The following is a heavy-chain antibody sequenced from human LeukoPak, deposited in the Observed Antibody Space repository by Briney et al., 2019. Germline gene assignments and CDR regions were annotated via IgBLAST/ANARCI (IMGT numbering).Heavy chain of an antibody. CDR3: ARTLSRWDDAFDI. CDR2: ISYDGSNK. V-gene: IGHV3-30*04. J-gene: IGHJ3*02. Sequence: GGSLRLSCAASGFTFSSYAMHWVRQAPGKGLEWVAVISYDGSNKYYADSVKGRFTISRDNSKNTLYLQMNGLRAEDTAVYYCARTLSRWDDAFDIWGQGTMVTVSS. D-gene: IGHD1-26*01. CDR1: GFTFSSYA.